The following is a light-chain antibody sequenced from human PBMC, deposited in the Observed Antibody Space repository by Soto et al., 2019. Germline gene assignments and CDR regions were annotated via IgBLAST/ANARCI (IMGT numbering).Light chain of an antibody. V-gene: IGKV1D-13*01. CDR3: QQYYNYST. J-gene: IGKJ1*01. Sequence: IQPTQSPSFLSPSIGGSATIKCRASQVISTSLAWYQQKPGKAPDLLIYDASRLAGGVPSRFSGSESGTEFTLTIGSLQPDDFATYFCQQYYNYSTFGQGTKLDI. CDR2: DAS. CDR1: QVISTS.